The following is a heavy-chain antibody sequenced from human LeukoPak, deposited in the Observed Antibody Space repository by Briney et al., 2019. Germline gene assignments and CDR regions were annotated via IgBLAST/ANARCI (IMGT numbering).Heavy chain of an antibody. CDR2: ISSSSSYI. D-gene: IGHD3-10*01. J-gene: IGHJ4*02. CDR1: GFTFSSYS. V-gene: IGHV3-21*01. CDR3: ARDHTDYYYGSGSYNYFDY. Sequence: GGSLRLSCAASGFTFSSYSVNWVRQAPGKGLEWVSSISSSSSYIYYADSVKGRFTISRDNAKNSLYLQMNSLRAEDTAVYYCARDHTDYYYGSGSYNYFDYWGQGTLVTVSS.